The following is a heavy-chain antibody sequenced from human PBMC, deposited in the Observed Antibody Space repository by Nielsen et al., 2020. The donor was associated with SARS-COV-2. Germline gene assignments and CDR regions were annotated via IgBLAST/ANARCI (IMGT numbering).Heavy chain of an antibody. CDR2: IKQDGSEK. J-gene: IGHJ4*01. V-gene: IGHV3-7*03. CDR1: GFTFTSYW. D-gene: IGHD1-26*01. CDR3: ARGGGTGDH. Sequence: GESLKISCAASGFTFTSYWMSWVRQAPGKGLEWVANIKQDGSEKNYVDSVKGRFTISRDNAKNSLFLQMDSLRAEDTAVYYCARGGGTGDHWGQGPLVTVSS.